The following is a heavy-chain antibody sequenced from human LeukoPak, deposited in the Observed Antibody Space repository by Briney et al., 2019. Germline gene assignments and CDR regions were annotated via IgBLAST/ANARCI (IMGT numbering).Heavy chain of an antibody. CDR1: GFTFSSYG. Sequence: GGSLRLSCAASGFTFSSYGMHRVRQAPGKGLEWVAVISYDGSNKYYADSVKGRFTISRDNSKNTLYLQMNSLRAEDTAVYYCANFHHPYGDYLIDYWGQGTLVTVSS. J-gene: IGHJ4*02. CDR2: ISYDGSNK. CDR3: ANFHHPYGDYLIDY. V-gene: IGHV3-30*18. D-gene: IGHD4-17*01.